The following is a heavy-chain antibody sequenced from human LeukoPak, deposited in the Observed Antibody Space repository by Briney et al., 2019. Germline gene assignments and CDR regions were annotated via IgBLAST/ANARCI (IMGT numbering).Heavy chain of an antibody. CDR3: AEDIHSGYDSSGYHSDY. CDR2: ISGSGGST. Sequence: GGSLRLSCAASGFTFSSYAMSWVRQAPGKGLEWVSAISGSGGSTYYADSVKGRFTISRDNSKNTLYLQMNSLRAEDTAVYYCAEDIHSGYDSSGYHSDYWGQGTLVTVSS. CDR1: GFTFSSYA. J-gene: IGHJ4*02. D-gene: IGHD3-22*01. V-gene: IGHV3-23*01.